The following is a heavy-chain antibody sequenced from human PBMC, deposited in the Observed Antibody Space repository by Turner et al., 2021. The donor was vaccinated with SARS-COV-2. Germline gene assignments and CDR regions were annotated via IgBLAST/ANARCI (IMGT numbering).Heavy chain of an antibody. CDR2: ISYDGGNT. CDR1: GFTINNYA. J-gene: IGHJ3*01. Sequence: QVQLVESGGGVVQPGRSLRLSCAASGFTINNYAFHWVRQAPGKGLEWLSVISYDGGNTYFADSLKGRFTISRDNSKNTVYLQMNSLRAEDTAVYYCARDLRRYATAAFDVWGQGTMVSVSS. CDR3: ARDLRRYATAAFDV. V-gene: IGHV3-30-3*01. D-gene: IGHD3-9*01.